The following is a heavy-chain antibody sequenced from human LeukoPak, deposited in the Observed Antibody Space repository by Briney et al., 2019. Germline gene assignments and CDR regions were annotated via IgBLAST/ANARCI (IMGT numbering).Heavy chain of an antibody. J-gene: IGHJ4*02. D-gene: IGHD6-6*01. CDR2: IHASGPT. V-gene: IGHV4-4*09. Sequence: SETLSLTCTVSGGSISTYYWSWIRRPPGKGLEWIAYIHASGPTNYNPSLKSRITISVDTSKDQFSLKLSSVTAADTAVYYCARHDAGIAARPFDNWGQGTLVTVSS. CDR1: GGSISTYY. CDR3: ARHDAGIAARPFDN.